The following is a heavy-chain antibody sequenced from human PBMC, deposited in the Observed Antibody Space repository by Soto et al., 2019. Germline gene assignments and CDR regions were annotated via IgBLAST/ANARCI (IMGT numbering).Heavy chain of an antibody. J-gene: IGHJ3*02. CDR2: INHSGST. Sequence: SETLSLTCAVYGGSFSGYYWSWIRQPPGKGLEWIGEINHSGSTNYNPSLKSRVTISVDTSKNQFSLKLSSVTAADTAVYYCARVWVLRYFDWLFADYGESHDAFDIWGQGTMVTVSS. D-gene: IGHD3-9*01. V-gene: IGHV4-34*01. CDR1: GGSFSGYY. CDR3: ARVWVLRYFDWLFADYGESHDAFDI.